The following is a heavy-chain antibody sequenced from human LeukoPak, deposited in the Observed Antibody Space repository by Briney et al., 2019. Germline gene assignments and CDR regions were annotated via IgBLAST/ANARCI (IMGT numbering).Heavy chain of an antibody. CDR3: ARTTVTLYYYYYMDV. Sequence: PSETLSLTCTVSGGSISSGDYYWSWIRQPPGKGLEWIGYIYYSGSTYYNPSPKSRVTISVDTSKNQFSLKLSSVTAADTAVYYCARTTVTLYYYYYMDVWGKGTTVTVSS. V-gene: IGHV4-30-4*08. D-gene: IGHD4-11*01. CDR1: GGSISSGDYY. J-gene: IGHJ6*03. CDR2: IYYSGST.